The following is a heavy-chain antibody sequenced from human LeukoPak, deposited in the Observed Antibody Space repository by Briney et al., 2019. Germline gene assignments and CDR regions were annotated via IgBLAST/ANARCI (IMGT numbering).Heavy chain of an antibody. D-gene: IGHD3-10*01. J-gene: IGHJ4*02. CDR2: VKQDGSEK. CDR3: ARGRVPSGY. CDR1: EFTFSAYW. Sequence: PGGSLRPSCAAPEFTFSAYWMSWVRQAPGKGLEWVATVKQDGSEKYYMDSVKGRFTISRDNAKNSLYLQMNSLRTEDTAVYYCARGRVPSGYWGQGTLVTVSS. V-gene: IGHV3-7*01.